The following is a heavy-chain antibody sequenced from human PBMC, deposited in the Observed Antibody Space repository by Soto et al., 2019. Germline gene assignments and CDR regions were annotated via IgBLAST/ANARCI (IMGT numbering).Heavy chain of an antibody. CDR2: ISGSGGST. CDR1: GFTFSSYA. CDR3: AKGRSGWYVHLVGRTEYFQH. D-gene: IGHD6-19*01. Sequence: EVQLLESGGGLVQPGGSLRLSCAASGFTFSSYAMSWVRQAPGKGLEWVSAISGSGGSTYYADSVKGRFTISRDNSKNTLYLQMNSLRAEDTAVYYCAKGRSGWYVHLVGRTEYFQHWGQGTLVTVSS. J-gene: IGHJ1*01. V-gene: IGHV3-23*01.